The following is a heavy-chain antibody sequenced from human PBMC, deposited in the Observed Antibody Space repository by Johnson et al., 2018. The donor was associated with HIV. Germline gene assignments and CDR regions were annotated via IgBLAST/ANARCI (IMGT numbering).Heavy chain of an antibody. CDR3: AKDGRDDLRAFDI. CDR1: GFTVSSNY. J-gene: IGHJ3*02. CDR2: IYSGGST. V-gene: IGHV3-66*01. D-gene: IGHD5-24*01. Sequence: VQLVESGGGLVQPGGSLRLSCAASGFTVSSNYMSWVRQAPGKGLEWVSVIYSGGSTYYADSVKGRFTISRDNSKNTLYLQMNSLRAEDTAVYYCAKDGRDDLRAFDIWGQGTMVTVSS.